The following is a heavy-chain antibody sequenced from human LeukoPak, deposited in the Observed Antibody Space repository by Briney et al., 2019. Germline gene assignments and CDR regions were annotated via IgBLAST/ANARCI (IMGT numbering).Heavy chain of an antibody. J-gene: IGHJ4*02. CDR3: ARGRWDDILTGYYNTYFDY. D-gene: IGHD3-9*01. CDR2: INHSGST. CDR1: GGSFSGYY. Sequence: SETMSLTCAVYGGSFSGYYWSWIRQPPGKGLEWIGEINHSGSTNYNPSLKSRVTISVDTSKNQFSLKLSSVTAADTAVYYCARGRWDDILTGYYNTYFDYWGQGTLVTVSS. V-gene: IGHV4-34*01.